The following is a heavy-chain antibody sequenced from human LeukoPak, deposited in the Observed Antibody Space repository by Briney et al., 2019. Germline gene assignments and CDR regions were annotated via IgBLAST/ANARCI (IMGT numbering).Heavy chain of an antibody. CDR1: GYTFTGYY. CDR3: ARDNYYDSSGYPKDY. CDR2: INPNSGGT. D-gene: IGHD3-22*01. J-gene: IGHJ4*02. V-gene: IGHV1-2*02. Sequence: GASVKVSCKASGYTFTGYYMHWVRQAPGQGLEWMGWINPNSGGTNYAQKFQGRVTMTRDTSISTAYMELSRLRSDDTAVYYCARDNYYDSSGYPKDYWGQGTLVTVSS.